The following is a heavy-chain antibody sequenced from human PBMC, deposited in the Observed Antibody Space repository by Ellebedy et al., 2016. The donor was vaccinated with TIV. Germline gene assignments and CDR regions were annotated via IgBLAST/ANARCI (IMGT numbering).Heavy chain of an antibody. J-gene: IGHJ4*02. CDR1: YDSISTYY. CDR3: ASGPNQDFFDY. V-gene: IGHV4-59*01. D-gene: IGHD1-14*01. Sequence: SETLSLTCTVSYDSISTYYWTWIRQPPGKGLEWIGYIYYSGSTKYNPSLKSRGTIPLDTSKNQLSLKLSSATAADTAVYYCASGPNQDFFDYWGRGTLVTVSS. CDR2: IYYSGST.